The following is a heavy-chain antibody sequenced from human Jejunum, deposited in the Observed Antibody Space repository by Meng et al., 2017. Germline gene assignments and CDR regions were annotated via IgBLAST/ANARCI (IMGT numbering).Heavy chain of an antibody. J-gene: IGHJ5*01. CDR1: GFTVSSNY. D-gene: IGHD6-19*01. V-gene: IGHV3-53*01. Sequence: GGSLRLSCAASGFTVSSNYMNWVRQAPGKGLEWVSVMYSSGHTYYADSVKGRFTISRDNSKNTLYLQMNSLRVEDAGVYYCAKEDGSGWYYSWGQGTLVTVSS. CDR2: MYSSGHT. CDR3: AKEDGSGWYYS.